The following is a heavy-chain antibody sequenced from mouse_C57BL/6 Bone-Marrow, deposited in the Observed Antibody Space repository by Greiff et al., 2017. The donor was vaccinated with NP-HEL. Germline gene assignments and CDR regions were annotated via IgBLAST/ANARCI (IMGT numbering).Heavy chain of an antibody. CDR2: INPGSGGT. Sequence: QVQLQQSGAELVRPGPSVKVSCKASGYAFTNYLIEWVKQRPGQGLEWIGVINPGSGGTNYNEKFKGKATLTADKSSSTAYMQLSSLTSEDSAVYFCARRGYYGSSPWYCDVWGTGTTVTVSS. CDR3: ARRGYYGSSPWYCDV. D-gene: IGHD1-1*01. J-gene: IGHJ1*03. CDR1: GYAFTNYL. V-gene: IGHV1-54*01.